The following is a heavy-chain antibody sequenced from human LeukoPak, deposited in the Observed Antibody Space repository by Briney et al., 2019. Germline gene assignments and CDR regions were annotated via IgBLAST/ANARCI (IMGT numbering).Heavy chain of an antibody. CDR3: ARRSRYGYYFDY. V-gene: IGHV5-51*01. D-gene: IGHD3-9*01. Sequence: AGASLKISCIGSGYIFASYWIGWVRQMPGKGLEWMGIIYPGDSDTRYRPSFQGQVTISADKSISTAYLQWSSLKASDTAMYYCARRSRYGYYFDYWAQGTLVTVSS. CDR1: GYIFASYW. CDR2: IYPGDSDT. J-gene: IGHJ4*02.